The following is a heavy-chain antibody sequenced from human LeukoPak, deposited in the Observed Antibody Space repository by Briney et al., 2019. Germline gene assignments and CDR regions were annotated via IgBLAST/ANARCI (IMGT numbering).Heavy chain of an antibody. V-gene: IGHV4-34*01. CDR1: GGSFSGYY. CDR2: INHSGST. CDR3: ARGRGRYYGSGSSTGWFDP. D-gene: IGHD3-10*01. Sequence: SETLSLTCAVYGGSFSGYYWSWIRQPPGKGLEWIGEINHSGSTNYNPSLKSRVTISVDTPKNQFSLKLSSVTAADTAVYYCARGRGRYYGSGSSTGWFDPWGQGTLVTVSS. J-gene: IGHJ5*02.